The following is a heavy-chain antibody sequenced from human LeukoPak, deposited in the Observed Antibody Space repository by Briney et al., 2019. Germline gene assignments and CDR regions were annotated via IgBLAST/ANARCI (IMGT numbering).Heavy chain of an antibody. CDR3: ASYPLYYDILTGPNWFDP. CDR1: GYTFTSYG. V-gene: IGHV1-18*01. Sequence: ASVKVSCKASGYTFTSYGISWVRQAPGQGLEWMGWISAYNGNTNYAQKLQGRVTMTTDTSTSTAYMELRSLRSDDTAVYYCASYPLYYDILTGPNWFDPWGQGTLVTASS. D-gene: IGHD3-9*01. J-gene: IGHJ5*02. CDR2: ISAYNGNT.